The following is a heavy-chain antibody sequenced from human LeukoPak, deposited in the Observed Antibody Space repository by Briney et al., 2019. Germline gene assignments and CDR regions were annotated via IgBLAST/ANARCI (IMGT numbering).Heavy chain of an antibody. D-gene: IGHD6-19*01. Sequence: PGGSLRLSCAASGFTSSSYAMSWVRQAPGKGLEWVSAISGSGGSTYFADSVKGRFTISRDNSKNTLYLQMNSLRAEDTAVYYCAKQSIGIAVGTSDYWGQGTLVTVSS. J-gene: IGHJ4*02. CDR1: GFTSSSYA. CDR3: AKQSIGIAVGTSDY. V-gene: IGHV3-23*01. CDR2: ISGSGGST.